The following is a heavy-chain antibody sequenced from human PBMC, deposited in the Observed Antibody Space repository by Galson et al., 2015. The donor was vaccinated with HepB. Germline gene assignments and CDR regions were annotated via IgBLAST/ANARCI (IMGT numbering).Heavy chain of an antibody. D-gene: IGHD2-2*01. J-gene: IGHJ4*02. CDR3: AKKITGILAAFDF. CDR2: IWFDGSKD. Sequence: SLRLSCAASGSTFSSHGMHWVRQAPGKGLEWVALIWFDGSKDYYADSVKGRFTISRDNSKDTVYLQMDSLRVEDTAVYYCAKKITGILAAFDFWGQGTLVTVSS. CDR1: GSTFSSHG. V-gene: IGHV3-33*06.